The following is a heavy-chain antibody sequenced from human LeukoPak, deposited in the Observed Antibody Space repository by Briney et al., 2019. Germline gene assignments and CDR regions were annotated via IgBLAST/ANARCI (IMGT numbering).Heavy chain of an antibody. V-gene: IGHV1-69*13. J-gene: IGHJ5*02. Sequence: ASVKVSCKASGGTFSSYAISWVRQAPGQGLEWMGGIIPIFGTANYAQKFQGRVTITADESTSTAYTELSSLRSEDTAVYYCARDGLKYNWFDPWGQGTLVTVSS. D-gene: IGHD5-12*01. CDR3: ARDGLKYNWFDP. CDR2: IIPIFGTA. CDR1: GGTFSSYA.